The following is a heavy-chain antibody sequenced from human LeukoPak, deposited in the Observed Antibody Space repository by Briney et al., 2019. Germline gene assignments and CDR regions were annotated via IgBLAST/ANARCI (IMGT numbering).Heavy chain of an antibody. J-gene: IGHJ4*02. CDR3: ARAGDGYSSSCFDY. V-gene: IGHV3-74*01. CDR1: GFTFSSYW. CDR2: INTDVSST. D-gene: IGHD6-13*01. Sequence: GGSLRLSCAASGFTFSSYWIHWVRQAPGKGLVWVSCINTDVSSTIYADSVKGRFTISRDNAKNTLYLQMNSLRAEDTAVYYCARAGDGYSSSCFDYSGPGTLVTASS.